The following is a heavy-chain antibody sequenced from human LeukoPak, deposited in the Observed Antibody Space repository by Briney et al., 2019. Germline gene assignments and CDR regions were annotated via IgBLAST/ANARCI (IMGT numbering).Heavy chain of an antibody. CDR2: IYSGGST. D-gene: IGHD2-15*01. CDR1: GFTVSSNY. CDR3: ARDRGYCSGGSCYVTNFDY. V-gene: IGHV3-66*01. J-gene: IGHJ4*02. Sequence: PGGSLRLSCAASGFTVSSNYMSWVRQAPGKGLEWVSVIYSGGSTYYADSVKGRFTISRDNSKNTLYLQMNSLRAEDTAVYYCARDRGYCSGGSCYVTNFDYLGQGTLVTVSS.